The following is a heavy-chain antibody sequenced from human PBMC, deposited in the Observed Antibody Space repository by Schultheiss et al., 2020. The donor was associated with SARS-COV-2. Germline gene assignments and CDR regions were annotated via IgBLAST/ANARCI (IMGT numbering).Heavy chain of an antibody. Sequence: GGSLRLSCAASGFTFSSYAMSWVRQAPEKGLEWVSAISGSGGSTYYADSVKGRFTISRDNSKNTLYLQMNSLRAEDTAVYYCAKAEFGYCSSTSCYTYYYYGMDVWGQGTTVTVSS. J-gene: IGHJ6*02. CDR2: ISGSGGST. CDR3: AKAEFGYCSSTSCYTYYYYGMDV. V-gene: IGHV3-23*01. D-gene: IGHD2-2*02. CDR1: GFTFSSYA.